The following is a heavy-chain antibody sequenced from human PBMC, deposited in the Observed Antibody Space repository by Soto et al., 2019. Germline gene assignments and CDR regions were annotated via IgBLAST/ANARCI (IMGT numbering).Heavy chain of an antibody. CDR2: LSANGDRA. V-gene: IGHV3-23*01. Sequence: EVQLLESGGGLEQPGGSLRLSCAASGFTFSIYAMSWVRQAPGKGLEWVSGLSANGDRASYADSVKGRFTISRDIYKNTLYLQMNSLRAEDTAVYYCARKGRPGYDQGNWLDPWGQGTLVTVSS. J-gene: IGHJ5*02. CDR3: ARKGRPGYDQGNWLDP. CDR1: GFTFSIYA. D-gene: IGHD5-12*01.